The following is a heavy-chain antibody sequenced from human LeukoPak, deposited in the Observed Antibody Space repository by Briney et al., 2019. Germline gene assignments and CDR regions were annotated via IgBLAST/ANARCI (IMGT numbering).Heavy chain of an antibody. D-gene: IGHD2-15*01. CDR1: GFTFSSYA. CDR2: ISGSGGST. V-gene: IGHV3-23*01. CDR3: ARGGCSGGSCYYWYFDL. Sequence: PGGSLRLSCAASGFTFSSYAMSWVRQAPGKGLERVSVISGSGGSTYYTDSVEGRFTISRDNSKNTLYLQMNSLRAEDTAVYYCARGGCSGGSCYYWYFDLWGRGTLVTVSS. J-gene: IGHJ2*01.